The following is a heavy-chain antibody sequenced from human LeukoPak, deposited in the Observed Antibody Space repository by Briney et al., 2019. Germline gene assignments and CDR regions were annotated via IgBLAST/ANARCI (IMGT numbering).Heavy chain of an antibody. D-gene: IGHD3-10*01. CDR3: AREIAGDLYSPNYFDY. CDR2: ISYDDGSTK. CDR1: GFTFSSYA. V-gene: IGHV3-30-3*01. J-gene: IGHJ4*02. Sequence: PGGSLRLSCAASGFTFSSYAMHWVRQAPGKGLEWVAVISYDDGSTKYYADSVKGRFTISRDNSKNTLYLQMNSLRAEDTAVYYCAREIAGDLYSPNYFDYWGQGTLVTVSS.